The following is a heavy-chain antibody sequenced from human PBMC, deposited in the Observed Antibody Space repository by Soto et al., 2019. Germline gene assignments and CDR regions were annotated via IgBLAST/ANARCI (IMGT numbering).Heavy chain of an antibody. CDR3: ARGDALNWFDP. Sequence: QVQLQESGPGLVKPSETLSLTCSLSGGSVSSGTFYWTWIRQPPGAGLEWLGYISYTGSTNYNPSLKSRVTISLATSENLFSLKLTSVTAADTAVYYCARGDALNWFDPWGQGTLVTVS. CDR1: GGSVSSGTFY. V-gene: IGHV4-61*01. CDR2: ISYTGST. J-gene: IGHJ5*02.